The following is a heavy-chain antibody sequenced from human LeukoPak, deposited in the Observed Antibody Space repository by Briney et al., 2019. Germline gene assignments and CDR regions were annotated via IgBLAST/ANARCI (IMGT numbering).Heavy chain of an antibody. J-gene: IGHJ4*02. V-gene: IGHV3-23*01. CDR3: AKRAFGENFFDF. D-gene: IGHD3-10*01. Sequence: GGSLRLSCAASGFTFSSYAMTWVRQAPGKGLQWVSALSGSGGSTYYTDSVKGRFTISRDNSKNTLYLQMNSLRAEGTAIYYCAKRAFGENFFDFWGQGTLVTVSS. CDR1: GFTFSSYA. CDR2: LSGSGGST.